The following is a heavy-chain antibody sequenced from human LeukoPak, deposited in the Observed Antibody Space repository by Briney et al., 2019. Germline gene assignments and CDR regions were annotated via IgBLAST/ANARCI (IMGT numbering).Heavy chain of an antibody. V-gene: IGHV4-39*01. J-gene: IGHJ5*02. CDR2: TFYRGTT. Sequence: SETLSLTCSVSGGSITSTGSYWGWIRQTPGKGLEWIATTFYRGTTYYNPSLKSRVTISIDTSKNHFSLNLSSVTAADTAVYYCARHIDELWLNWFDPWGQGTLVTVSS. D-gene: IGHD2-21*01. CDR3: ARHIDELWLNWFDP. CDR1: GGSITSTGSY.